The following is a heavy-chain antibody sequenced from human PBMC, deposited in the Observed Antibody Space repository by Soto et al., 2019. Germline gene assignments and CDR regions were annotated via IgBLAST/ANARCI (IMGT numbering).Heavy chain of an antibody. J-gene: IGHJ4*02. CDR3: AKFPSDKSARPGREEDY. CDR1: GFTFSSYA. CDR2: ISGSGGST. D-gene: IGHD6-6*01. Sequence: GESLKISCAASGFTFSSYAMSWVRQAPGKGLEWVSAISGSGGSTYYADSVKGRFTISRDNSKNTLYLQMNSLRAEDTAVYYCAKFPSDKSARPGREEDYWGQGTLVTVSS. V-gene: IGHV3-23*01.